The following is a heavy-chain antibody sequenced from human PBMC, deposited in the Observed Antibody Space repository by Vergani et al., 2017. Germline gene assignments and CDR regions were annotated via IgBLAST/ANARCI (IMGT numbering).Heavy chain of an antibody. J-gene: IGHJ4*02. V-gene: IGHV3-9*01. D-gene: IGHD3-10*01. Sequence: EVQLVESGGGLVQPGRSLRLSCAASGFTFDDYAMHWVRQAPGKGLEWVSVISWNSGSIGYADSVKGRFTISRDNAKNSLYLQMNSLRAEDTALYYCARGSGSYYPDYFDYWGQGTLVTVSS. CDR3: ARGSGSYYPDYFDY. CDR1: GFTFDDYA. CDR2: ISWNSGSI.